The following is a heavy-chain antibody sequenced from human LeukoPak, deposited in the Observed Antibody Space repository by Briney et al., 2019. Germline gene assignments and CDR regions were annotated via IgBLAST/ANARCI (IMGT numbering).Heavy chain of an antibody. V-gene: IGHV3-11*04. CDR3: ARDQGFSGYDGLGY. J-gene: IGHJ4*02. CDR1: GFTFSDYY. Sequence: PGGSLRLSCAASGFTFSDYYLSWIRQAPGKGLEWVSYISNSGSSRYYADSVKGRFTISRDNSNNSLYLQMNSLRAEDTAVYYCARDQGFSGYDGLGYWGQGTLVTVSS. D-gene: IGHD5-12*01. CDR2: ISNSGSSR.